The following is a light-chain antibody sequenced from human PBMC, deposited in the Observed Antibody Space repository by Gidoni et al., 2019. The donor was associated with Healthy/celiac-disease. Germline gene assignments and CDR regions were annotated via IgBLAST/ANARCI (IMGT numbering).Light chain of an antibody. CDR2: KAS. CDR1: QSISSW. V-gene: IGKV1-5*03. J-gene: IGKJ1*01. Sequence: DIQMTQSPSTLSASVGDRVTITCRASQSISSWLAWYQQKPGTAPKLLIYKASSLESGVPSRFSGSGSGTEFTLTISSLQPDDFATYYCQQYNSYQWTFGQGTKVEIK. CDR3: QQYNSYQWT.